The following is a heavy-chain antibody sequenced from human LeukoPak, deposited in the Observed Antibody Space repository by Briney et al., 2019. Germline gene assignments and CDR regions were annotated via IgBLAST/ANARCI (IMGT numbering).Heavy chain of an antibody. CDR2: IIPIFGTA. CDR1: GGTFSSHA. CDR3: ARGHYGGTPYNWFDP. J-gene: IGHJ5*02. Sequence: ASVKVSCKASGGTFSSHAISWVRQAPGQGLEWMGGIIPIFGTANYAQKFQGRVTITADESTSTAYMELSSLRSEDTAVYYCARGHYGGTPYNWFDPWGQGTLVTVSS. V-gene: IGHV1-69*13. D-gene: IGHD4-23*01.